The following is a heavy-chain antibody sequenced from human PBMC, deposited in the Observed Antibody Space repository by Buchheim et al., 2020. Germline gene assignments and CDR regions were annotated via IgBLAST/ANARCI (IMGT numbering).Heavy chain of an antibody. CDR2: YSGNT. CDR3: ARGVWTNYYDSSGYYIDY. Sequence: QVQLQESGPGLVKPSETLSLSCTVSGGSMSNYYWSWIRQPPGKGLEWLGYSGNTDYNPSISSRVTMSLDTPKSQFSLQLRPVTAADTAVYYCARGVWTNYYDSSGYYIDYWGQG. J-gene: IGHJ4*02. CDR1: GGSMSNYY. D-gene: IGHD3-22*01. V-gene: IGHV4-59*01.